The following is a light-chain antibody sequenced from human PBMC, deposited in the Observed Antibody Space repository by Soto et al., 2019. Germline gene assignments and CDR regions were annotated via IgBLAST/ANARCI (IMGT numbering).Light chain of an antibody. CDR3: QQYVNLPPRT. CDR1: QDISNY. J-gene: IGKJ4*01. V-gene: IGKV1-33*01. Sequence: DIQMTQSPSSLSASVGDRVTITCQASQDISNYLNWYQQKPGKAPKLLIYDASNLETGVPSRFSGSGSGTDFTFTISSLQPEDIATYYCQQYVNLPPRTFGGGTKVEIK. CDR2: DAS.